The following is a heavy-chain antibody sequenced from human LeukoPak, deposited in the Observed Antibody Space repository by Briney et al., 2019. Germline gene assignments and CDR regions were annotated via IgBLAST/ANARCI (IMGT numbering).Heavy chain of an antibody. V-gene: IGHV4-39*01. CDR2: IYYSGST. Sequence: SETLSLTCTVSGGSISSSSYYWGWIRQPPGKGLEWIGSIYYSGSTYYNPSLKSRVTISVDTSKNQFSLKLSSVTAADTAVYYCARRRSSTSCYKRACGAFDIWGQGTMVTVSS. J-gene: IGHJ3*02. CDR3: ARRRSSTSCYKRACGAFDI. CDR1: GGSISSSSYY. D-gene: IGHD2-2*02.